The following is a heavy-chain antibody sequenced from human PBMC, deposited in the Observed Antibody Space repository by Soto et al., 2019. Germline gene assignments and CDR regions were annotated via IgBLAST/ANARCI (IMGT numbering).Heavy chain of an antibody. Sequence: EVQLVESGGGLVQPGGSLRLSCAASGFSFSSYWMHWVRQAPGKGLVWVSRIKSDGSSTTYADSVKGRFTISRDNAKNTLYLQMNSLRAEDTAVYYCATRCSLRPFDIWGQGTMVTVSS. CDR3: ATRCSLRPFDI. V-gene: IGHV3-74*01. D-gene: IGHD4-17*01. CDR2: IKSDGSST. CDR1: GFSFSSYW. J-gene: IGHJ3*02.